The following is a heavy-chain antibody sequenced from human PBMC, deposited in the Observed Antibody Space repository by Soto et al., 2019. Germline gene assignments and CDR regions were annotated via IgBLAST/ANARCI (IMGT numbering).Heavy chain of an antibody. D-gene: IGHD1-26*01. V-gene: IGHV1-18*04. CDR2: ISAYTGKT. J-gene: IGHJ4*02. CDR1: GYTFSSYG. CDR3: ARDLDSGSYYFDY. Sequence: QVQLVQSGAEVKKPGASLKVSCKASGYTFSSYGISWVRQAPGQGLEWMGWISAYTGKTNYAQKLQGRVTMTTDTSTSTAYMAVRSLRSDDTAVYYCARDLDSGSYYFDYWGQGTLVTVSS.